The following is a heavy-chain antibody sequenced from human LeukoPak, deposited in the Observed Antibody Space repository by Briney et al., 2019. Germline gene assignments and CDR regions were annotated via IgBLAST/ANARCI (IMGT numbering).Heavy chain of an antibody. CDR3: ARLYDFWSGYSDYYYYYGMDV. Sequence: GGSLRLSCAASGFTFSSYAMSWVRQAPGKGLEWVSGISGSGGSTYYADSVKGRFTISRDNSKNTLYLQMNSLRAEDTAVYYCARLYDFWSGYSDYYYYYGMDVWGQGTTVTVSS. CDR2: ISGSGGST. V-gene: IGHV3-23*01. D-gene: IGHD3-3*01. CDR1: GFTFSSYA. J-gene: IGHJ6*02.